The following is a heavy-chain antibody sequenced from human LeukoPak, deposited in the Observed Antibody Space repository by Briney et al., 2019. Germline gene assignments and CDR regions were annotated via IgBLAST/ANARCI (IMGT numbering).Heavy chain of an antibody. CDR1: GFTFSSYA. Sequence: GGSLRLSCSASGFTFSSYAMHWVRQAPGKGLEYVSAISSNGGSTYYADSVKGRFTISRDNSKNTLYLQMSSLRAEDTAVYYCVKALTYYYDSSGYYYSSWGRGTLVTVSS. CDR2: ISSNGGST. D-gene: IGHD3-22*01. J-gene: IGHJ4*02. CDR3: VKALTYYYDSSGYYYSS. V-gene: IGHV3-64D*09.